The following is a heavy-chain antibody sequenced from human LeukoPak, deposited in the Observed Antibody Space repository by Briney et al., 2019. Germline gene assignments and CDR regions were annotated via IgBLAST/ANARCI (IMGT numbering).Heavy chain of an antibody. J-gene: IGHJ6*02. D-gene: IGHD4-17*01. Sequence: ASVKVSCKASGGTFSSYAISWVRQAPGQGLEWMGGIIPIFGTANYAQKFQGRVTITADESTSTAYMELSSLRSEDTAVYYCARGPSTVTTQNLYYYYGMDVWGQGTTVTVSS. CDR3: ARGPSTVTTQNLYYYYGMDV. CDR2: IIPIFGTA. CDR1: GGTFSSYA. V-gene: IGHV1-69*13.